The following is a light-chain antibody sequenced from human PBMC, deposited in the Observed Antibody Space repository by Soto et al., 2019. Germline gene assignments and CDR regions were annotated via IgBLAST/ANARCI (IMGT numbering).Light chain of an antibody. CDR1: QSVSTY. J-gene: IGKJ5*01. Sequence: EIVLTQSPATLSLSPGERATLSCRASQSVSTYLAWYHQKPGQVPRLLISDASNRATGIPARFSGTGSGTDFTLTISSLEPEDFAVYYGQQRSNWPPTFGQGTRLEIK. V-gene: IGKV3-11*01. CDR3: QQRSNWPPT. CDR2: DAS.